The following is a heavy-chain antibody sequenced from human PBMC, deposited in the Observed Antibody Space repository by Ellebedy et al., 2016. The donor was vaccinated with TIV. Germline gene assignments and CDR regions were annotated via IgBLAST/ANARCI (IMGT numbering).Heavy chain of an antibody. J-gene: IGHJ4*02. CDR3: ARDLDKSSGWYGGAAY. D-gene: IGHD6-19*01. CDR1: GFTFDSYA. CDR2: ISHDGSRK. Sequence: GESLKISCVASGFTFDSYAMHWVRQAPGKGLEWVAVISHDGSRKEYADSVKGRFTISRDNSKSTLYLQMDSLRAEDTAVYYCARDLDKSSGWYGGAAYWGQGTLVTVSS. V-gene: IGHV3-30-3*01.